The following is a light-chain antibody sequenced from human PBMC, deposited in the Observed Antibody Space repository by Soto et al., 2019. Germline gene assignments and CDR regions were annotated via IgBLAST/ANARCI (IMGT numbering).Light chain of an antibody. Sequence: DIQMTQSPSTLSASVGDRVTITCRASQSISSWLAWYQQKPGKAPKLLIYDASSLESGVPSRFSGSGSGTEFTLTISSLQSEDFAVYYCHHYNSWPYTFGQGTKVEIK. CDR2: DAS. V-gene: IGKV1-5*01. CDR3: HHYNSWPYT. CDR1: QSISSW. J-gene: IGKJ2*01.